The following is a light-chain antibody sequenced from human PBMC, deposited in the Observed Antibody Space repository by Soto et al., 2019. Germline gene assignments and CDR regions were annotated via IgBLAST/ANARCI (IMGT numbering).Light chain of an antibody. CDR1: ADVSSSY. Sequence: EIVLTQSPATLSFSPGERATLSCGASADVSSSYVAWYQQKSGLAPRLLIHDASSRATGIPDRFSGSKSGTDFTLTIRRLEPEDAGVYYGQQDGSSPNTFGQGTRLDLK. CDR3: QQDGSSPNT. CDR2: DAS. J-gene: IGKJ5*01. V-gene: IGKV3D-20*01.